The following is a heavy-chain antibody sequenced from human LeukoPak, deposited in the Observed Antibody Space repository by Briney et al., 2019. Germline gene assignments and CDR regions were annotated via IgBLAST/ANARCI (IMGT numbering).Heavy chain of an antibody. CDR3: ARLDYGDYVTVDY. CDR2: IYYSGST. J-gene: IGHJ4*02. D-gene: IGHD4-17*01. V-gene: IGHV4-39*07. CDR1: GGSISSSSYY. Sequence: KPSETLSLTCTVSGGSISSSSYYWGWIRQPPGKGLEWIGSIYYSGSTYYNPSLKSRVTISVDTSKNQFSLKLSSVTAADTAVYYCARLDYGDYVTVDYWGQGTLVTVSS.